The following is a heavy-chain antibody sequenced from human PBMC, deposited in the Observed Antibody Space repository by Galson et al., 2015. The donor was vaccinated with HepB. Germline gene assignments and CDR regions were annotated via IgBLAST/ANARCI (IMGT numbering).Heavy chain of an antibody. D-gene: IGHD3-3*01. CDR3: ASVDYDFWSGSYSHSPAVDY. CDR2: ISYDGSNK. CDR1: GFTFSSYA. V-gene: IGHV3-30-3*01. Sequence: SLRLSCAASGFTFSSYAMHWVRQAPGKGLEWVAVISYDGSNKYYAGSVKGRFTISRDNSKNTLYLQMNSLRAEDTAVYYCASVDYDFWSGSYSHSPAVDYWGQGTLVTASS. J-gene: IGHJ4*02.